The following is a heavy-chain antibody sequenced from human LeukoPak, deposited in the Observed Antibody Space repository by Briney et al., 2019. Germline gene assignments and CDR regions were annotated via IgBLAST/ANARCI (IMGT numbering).Heavy chain of an antibody. J-gene: IGHJ4*02. D-gene: IGHD4-17*01. CDR1: GGSISSYY. CDR2: IYYSGST. V-gene: IGHV4-59*12. Sequence: SETLSLTCTVSGGSISSYYWSWIRQPPGKGLEWIGYIYYSGSTNYNPSLKSRVTISVETSKNQFSLKLSSVTAADTAVYYCARNDYGDYKFDYWGQGTLVTVSS. CDR3: ARNDYGDYKFDY.